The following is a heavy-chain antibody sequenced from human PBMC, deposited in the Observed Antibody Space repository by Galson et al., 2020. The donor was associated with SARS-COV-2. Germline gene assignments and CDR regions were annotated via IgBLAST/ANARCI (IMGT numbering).Heavy chain of an antibody. CDR1: GFTFSSYA. J-gene: IGHJ4*02. Sequence: GESLKISCSASGFTFSSYAMHWVRQAPGKGLEYVSAISSNGGSTYYADSVKGRFTISRDNSKNTLYLQMSSLRAEDTAVYYCCGGSGSYYSRGGVWGQGTLVTVSS. D-gene: IGHD3-10*01. CDR2: ISSNGGST. V-gene: IGHV3-64D*06. CDR3: CGGSGSYYSRGGV.